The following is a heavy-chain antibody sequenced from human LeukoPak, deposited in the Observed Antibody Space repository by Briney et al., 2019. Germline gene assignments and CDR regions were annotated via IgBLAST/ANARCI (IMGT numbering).Heavy chain of an antibody. Sequence: GGFLRLSCSASGFTFSSYAMHWVRQAPGKGLEYVSAISSNGGSTYYADSVKGRFTISRGNSKNTLYLQMSSLRAEDTAVYYCVKVWWGAVAAYAFDIWGQGTMVTVSS. CDR3: VKVWWGAVAAYAFDI. J-gene: IGHJ3*02. D-gene: IGHD6-19*01. CDR2: ISSNGGST. CDR1: GFTFSSYA. V-gene: IGHV3-64D*06.